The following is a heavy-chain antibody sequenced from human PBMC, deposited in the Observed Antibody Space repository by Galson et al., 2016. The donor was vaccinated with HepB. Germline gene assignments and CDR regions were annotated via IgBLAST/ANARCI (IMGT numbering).Heavy chain of an antibody. CDR1: GITFTTYA. CDR3: AKEGYGERDEWSGFDI. Sequence: SLRLSCAASGITFTTYAMTWVRQAPGKGLEWVSSISGSGVTTYYAESVKGWFTISRDNSKNTLFLQMNSLRAEDTAVYYCAKEGYGERDEWSGFDIWGQGTMVTASS. D-gene: IGHD2-15*01. V-gene: IGHV3-23*01. CDR2: ISGSGVTT. J-gene: IGHJ3*02.